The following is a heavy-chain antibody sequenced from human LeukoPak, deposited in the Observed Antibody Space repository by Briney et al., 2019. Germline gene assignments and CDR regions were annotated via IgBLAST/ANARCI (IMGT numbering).Heavy chain of an antibody. CDR2: IKQDGTEK. Sequence: GGSLRLSCAASGFTFSTYWMSWVRQAPGKGLEWVANIKQDGTEKYYVDSVKGRFSISRDNAKNSLYLQMNSLTAEDTAVYYCAADSDRRSDYWGQGTLVSVSS. D-gene: IGHD3-22*01. CDR3: AADSDRRSDY. J-gene: IGHJ4*02. CDR1: GFTFSTYW. V-gene: IGHV3-7*05.